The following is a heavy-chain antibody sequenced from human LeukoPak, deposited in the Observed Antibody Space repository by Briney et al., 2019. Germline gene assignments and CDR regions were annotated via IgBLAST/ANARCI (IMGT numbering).Heavy chain of an antibody. D-gene: IGHD6-6*01. CDR2: IFYNGNT. CDR1: GASFSSYY. V-gene: IGHV4-59*12. Sequence: SETLSLTCTVSGASFSSYYWSWLRQPPGKGLEWIAYIFYNGNTKYNPSLKSRVTISVNTSKNQFSLKLTSVTAADTAVYYCARAGFALAPHRGTPFDYWGQGTLVTVSS. J-gene: IGHJ4*02. CDR3: ARAGFALAPHRGTPFDY.